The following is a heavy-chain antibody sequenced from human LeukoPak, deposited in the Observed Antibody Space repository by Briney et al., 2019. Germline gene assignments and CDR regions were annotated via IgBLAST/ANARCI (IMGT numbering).Heavy chain of an antibody. Sequence: SETLSLTCTVSGGSISTYYWSWIRQPAGKGLEWMGRIYPSGSTNYNPSLKSRVTMSADTSKNQFSLKLSSVTAADTAVYYCARAPYGSGANWFDPWGQGTLVTVSS. D-gene: IGHD3-10*01. V-gene: IGHV4-4*07. CDR1: GGSISTYY. J-gene: IGHJ5*02. CDR3: ARAPYGSGANWFDP. CDR2: IYPSGST.